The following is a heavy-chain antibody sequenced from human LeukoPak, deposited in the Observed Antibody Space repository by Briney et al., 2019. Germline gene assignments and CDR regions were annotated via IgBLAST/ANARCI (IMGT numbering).Heavy chain of an antibody. CDR1: GFTLSIYW. D-gene: IGHD5-24*01. CDR2: INQDGSEK. V-gene: IGHV3-7*05. J-gene: IGHJ3*02. CDR3: ARGFDGYYGFDI. Sequence: GGSLRLSCEASGFTLSIYWMSWVRQAPGKGLEWVANINQDGSEKYYVDSVKGRFTVSRDNAKKSLYLQMNSLRVEDTAVYYCARGFDGYYGFDIWGQGTMVTVSS.